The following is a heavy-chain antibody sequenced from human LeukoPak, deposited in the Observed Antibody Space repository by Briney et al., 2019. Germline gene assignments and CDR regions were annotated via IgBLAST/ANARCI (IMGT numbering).Heavy chain of an antibody. Sequence: SETLSLTCTVSGGPLSSYSWSWIRQSPEKGLEWIGYIFNSGSTIYNPSLNSRVTISIDMSNKQFSLKLSSVTAADTAVYYCASRGDCSGYCFDYWGQGTLVTVSS. J-gene: IGHJ4*02. V-gene: IGHV4-59*01. CDR3: ASRGDCSGYCFDY. D-gene: IGHD3-22*01. CDR2: IFNSGST. CDR1: GGPLSSYS.